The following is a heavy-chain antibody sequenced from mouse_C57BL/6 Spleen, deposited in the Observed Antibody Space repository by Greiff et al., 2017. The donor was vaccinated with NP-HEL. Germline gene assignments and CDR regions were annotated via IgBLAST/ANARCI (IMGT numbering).Heavy chain of an antibody. Sequence: QVQLQQPGAELVKPGASVKLSCKASGYTFTSYWMQWVKQRPGQGLEWIGEIDPSDSYTNYNQKFKGKATLTVDTSSSTAYMQLSSLTSEDSAVYYCARRGYDPSMDYWGQGTSGTV. V-gene: IGHV1-50*01. CDR1: GYTFTSYW. CDR3: ARRGYDPSMDY. D-gene: IGHD2-3*01. CDR2: IDPSDSYT. J-gene: IGHJ4*01.